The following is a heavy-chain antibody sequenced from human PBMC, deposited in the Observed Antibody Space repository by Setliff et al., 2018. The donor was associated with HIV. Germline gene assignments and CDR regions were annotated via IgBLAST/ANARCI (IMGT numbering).Heavy chain of an antibody. D-gene: IGHD2-8*01. Sequence: SETLSLTCTVSGGSISGGTYYWSWIRQPAGKGLEWIGRIYTSGGTNYNPSLKSGVTMSVDTSKSKFSLKLSSVTAADTAVYYCARGQLYCTNGVCYTCYYRIWGQGTLVTVSS. CDR3: ARGQLYCTNGVCYTCYYRI. V-gene: IGHV4-61*02. CDR1: GGSISGGTYY. J-gene: IGHJ4*02. CDR2: IYTSGGT.